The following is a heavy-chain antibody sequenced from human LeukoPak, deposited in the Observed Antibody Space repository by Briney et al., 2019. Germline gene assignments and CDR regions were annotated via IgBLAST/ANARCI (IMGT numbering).Heavy chain of an antibody. J-gene: IGHJ4*02. D-gene: IGHD3-16*02. CDR2: TYYRPKRLN. CDR1: TERASSKNAA. CDR3: AREYLGGYLIY. V-gene: IGHV6-1*01. Sequence: SQTLSPTSAISTERASSKNAAWTWIMHSPLRGLEGLRLTYYRPKRLNNYAVSVKSRITIHPATSTNKLFLRLNSVTPYDTAGNYCAREYLGGYLIYWGQGTLVNVSS.